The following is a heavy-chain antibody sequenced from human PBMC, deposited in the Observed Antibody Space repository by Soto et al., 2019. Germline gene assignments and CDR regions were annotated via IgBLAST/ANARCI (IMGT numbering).Heavy chain of an antibody. V-gene: IGHV3-13*01. CDR1: GFTFKNYD. Sequence: GGSLRLSCTASGFTFKNYDIHWVRQATGKGLEWVSAIGTDSDTHFPASVEGRFTISRESAQNSVFLEIHNLRAEDTAVYYCARVLGHSRGLTQDGLDVWGQGTTVTVSS. J-gene: IGHJ6*02. CDR3: ARVLGHSRGLTQDGLDV. D-gene: IGHD5-18*01. CDR2: IGTDSDT.